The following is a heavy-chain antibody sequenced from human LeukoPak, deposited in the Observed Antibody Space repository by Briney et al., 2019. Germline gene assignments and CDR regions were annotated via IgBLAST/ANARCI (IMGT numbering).Heavy chain of an antibody. CDR1: GYTFTDYY. CDR3: ARAIWQLVPYFDS. Sequence: ASVKVSCKASGYTFTDYYTHWVRQAPGQGLEWMGWINPNSGGTNFAQKFQGRVAMTRDTSISTAYLELGSLRSDDTAVYFCARAIWQLVPYFDSWGHGTLVTVFS. J-gene: IGHJ4*01. V-gene: IGHV1-2*02. D-gene: IGHD6-6*01. CDR2: INPNSGGT.